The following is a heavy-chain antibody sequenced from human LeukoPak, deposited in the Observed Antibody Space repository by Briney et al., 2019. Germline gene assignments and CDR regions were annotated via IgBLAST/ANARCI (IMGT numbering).Heavy chain of an antibody. J-gene: IGHJ4*02. D-gene: IGHD6-25*01. CDR2: IAYNGIP. V-gene: IGHV4-59*01. CDR3: ARERRGHPFDS. CDR1: GGSINSDY. Sequence: SESLSLTCTVSGGSINSDYWTWIRQSPGKGLEWIGYIAYNGIPNYNPSLKSRLIISRDTSKNQFSLNLSSGTAADTAVYYCARERRGHPFDSWGQGTLVTVSS.